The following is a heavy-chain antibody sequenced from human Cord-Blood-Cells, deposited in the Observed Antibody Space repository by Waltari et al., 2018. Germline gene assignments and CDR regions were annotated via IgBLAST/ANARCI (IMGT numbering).Heavy chain of an antibody. CDR2: IGTAGDK. V-gene: IGHV3-13*01. D-gene: IGHD1-1*01. CDR3: AREATGDAFDI. J-gene: IGHJ3*02. Sequence: EVQLVESGGGLVQPGGSLRLSCAASGFTFSSYDMHWVRQATGKVLEWVSAIGTAGDKYYPGSVKGRFTISRENAKNSLYLQMNSLRAGDTAVYYCAREATGDAFDIWGQGTMVTVSS. CDR1: GFTFSSYD.